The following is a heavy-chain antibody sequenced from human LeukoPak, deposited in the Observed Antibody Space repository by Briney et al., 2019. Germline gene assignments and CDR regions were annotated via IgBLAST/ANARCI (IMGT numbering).Heavy chain of an antibody. V-gene: IGHV4-39*07. CDR1: GVSISGSSFF. Sequence: SETLSLTCTVSGVSISGSSFFWGWIRQPPGKGLEWIGSIDYSGSTYYNPSLKSRVTISVDTSENHFSLKMSSVTAGDTAVYYCARDPGGSGALDYWGQGILVAVSA. CDR3: ARDPGGSGALDY. D-gene: IGHD2-8*02. J-gene: IGHJ4*02. CDR2: IDYSGST.